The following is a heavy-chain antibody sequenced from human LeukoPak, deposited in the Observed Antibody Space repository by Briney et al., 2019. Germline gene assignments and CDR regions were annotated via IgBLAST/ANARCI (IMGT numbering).Heavy chain of an antibody. D-gene: IGHD4-11*01. V-gene: IGHV4-39*01. CDR1: SDTIGGSSYY. CDR3: ARQSLSNYYFDY. Sequence: SETLSLTCNVSSDTIGGSSYYWGWLRQPPGTGLEFIVRIYYSGRAYYNPSLKSRVTVSIDTSKKQFYLNLRSVTAADTAVYFCARQSLSNYYFDYWGQGTLVTVSS. J-gene: IGHJ4*02. CDR2: IYYSGRA.